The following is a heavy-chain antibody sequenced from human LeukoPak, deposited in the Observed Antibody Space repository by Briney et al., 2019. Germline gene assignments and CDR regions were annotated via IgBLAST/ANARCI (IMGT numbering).Heavy chain of an antibody. CDR2: ISYDGSNK. Sequence: PGGSLRLSCAAPGFTFSSYAMHWVRQAPGKGLEWVAVISYDGSNKYYADSVKGRFTISRDNSKNTLYLQMNSLRAEDTAVYYCARDRDGYNWLYYFDYWGQGTLVTVSS. V-gene: IGHV3-30-3*01. CDR1: GFTFSSYA. CDR3: ARDRDGYNWLYYFDY. D-gene: IGHD5-24*01. J-gene: IGHJ4*02.